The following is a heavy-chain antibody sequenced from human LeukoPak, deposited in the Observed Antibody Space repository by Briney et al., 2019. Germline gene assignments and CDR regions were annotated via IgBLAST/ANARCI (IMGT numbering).Heavy chain of an antibody. CDR1: GGSISSYY. J-gene: IGHJ3*02. D-gene: IGHD3-16*01. V-gene: IGHV4-59*01. CDR3: ARSSWGYAFDI. CDR2: IYYSGNT. Sequence: SETLSLTCTVSGGSISSYYWSWIWQPPGKGLEWIGYIYYSGNTSYNPSLKSRVTISVDTSKNQFSLKLSSVTAADTAVFYCARSSWGYAFDIWGQGTMVTVSS.